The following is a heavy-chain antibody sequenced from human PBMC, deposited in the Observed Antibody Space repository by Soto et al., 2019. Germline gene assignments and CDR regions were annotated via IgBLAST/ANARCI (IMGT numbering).Heavy chain of an antibody. Sequence: PGGSLRLSCAASGFTFSSYAMSWVRQAPGKGLEWVSAISGSGGSTYHADSVKGRFTISRDNSKNTLYLQMNSLRAGDTAVYYCAKYLGSYYYYYGMDVWGQGTTVTVSS. CDR2: ISGSGGST. CDR1: GFTFSSYA. J-gene: IGHJ6*02. V-gene: IGHV3-23*01. D-gene: IGHD1-26*01. CDR3: AKYLGSYYYYYGMDV.